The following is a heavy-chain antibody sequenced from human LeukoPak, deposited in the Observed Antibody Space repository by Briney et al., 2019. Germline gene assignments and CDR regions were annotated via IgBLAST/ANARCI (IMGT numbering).Heavy chain of an antibody. V-gene: IGHV1-18*01. D-gene: IGHD6-19*01. CDR3: ARDGYSSGWYPGGFDP. Sequence: GASVKVSCKASGYTFTSYGISWVRQAPGQGLEWMGWISAYNGNTNYAQELQGRVTMTTDTSTSTAYMELRSLRSDDTAVYYCARDGYSSGWYPGGFDPWGQGTLVTVSS. CDR1: GYTFTSYG. CDR2: ISAYNGNT. J-gene: IGHJ5*02.